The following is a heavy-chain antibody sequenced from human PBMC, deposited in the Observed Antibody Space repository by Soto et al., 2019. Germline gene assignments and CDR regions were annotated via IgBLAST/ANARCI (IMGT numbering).Heavy chain of an antibody. CDR1: GGSISGYY. CDR3: ARVLWVYFGNHCYRRAV. CDR2: MYNTGST. D-gene: IGHD2-21*02. Sequence: SDTLSLTCTVSGGSISGYYWSWIRQPPGKGLEWIGYMYNTGSTVYNPSFKSRVTISVDTSKNQFSLKLNSVTAADTAVYYSARVLWVYFGNHCYRRAVRAQGTWVPV. J-gene: IGHJ6*02. V-gene: IGHV4-59*01.